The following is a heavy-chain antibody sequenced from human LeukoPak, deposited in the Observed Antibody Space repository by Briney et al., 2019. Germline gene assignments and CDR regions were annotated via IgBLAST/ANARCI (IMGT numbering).Heavy chain of an antibody. CDR2: IKQGGSEK. Sequence: GGSLRLSCAASGFTFSSYWMSWVRQAPGKGLEWVANIKQGGSEKYYADSVKGRFNISRDNAKHSLYLQMNSLRAEDTAVYYCARGSPLMAVAGSYVYWGQGALVTVSS. V-gene: IGHV3-7*01. CDR1: GFTFSSYW. D-gene: IGHD6-19*01. J-gene: IGHJ4*02. CDR3: ARGSPLMAVAGSYVY.